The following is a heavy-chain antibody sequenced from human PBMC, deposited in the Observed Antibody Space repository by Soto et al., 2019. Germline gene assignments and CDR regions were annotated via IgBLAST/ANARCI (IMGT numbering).Heavy chain of an antibody. V-gene: IGHV3-74*01. Sequence: LRLSCAASGFTFSSYWVHWVRQAPGKGLVWVSRINSDGSSTSYADSVKGRFTISRDNAKNTLYLQVNSLRAEDTAVYYCALVVVPAAIFRGTYYYYGMDVWGQGTTVTVSS. J-gene: IGHJ6*02. D-gene: IGHD2-2*02. CDR1: GFTFSSYW. CDR2: INSDGSST. CDR3: ALVVVPAAIFRGTYYYYGMDV.